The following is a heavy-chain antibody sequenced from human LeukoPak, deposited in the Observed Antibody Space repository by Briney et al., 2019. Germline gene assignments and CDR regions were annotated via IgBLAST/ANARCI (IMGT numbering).Heavy chain of an antibody. V-gene: IGHV3-53*01. D-gene: IGHD3-10*01. J-gene: IGHJ3*02. Sequence: GGSLRLSCAVSGFPVSTNYVSWVRQAPGKGLEWVSVIYSDGRTYYADSVKGRFTISRDNSKNTLYLQMNSLRAEDTAVYYCARDSGRFDVFDIWGQGTMVTVSS. CDR2: IYSDGRT. CDR1: GFPVSTNY. CDR3: ARDSGRFDVFDI.